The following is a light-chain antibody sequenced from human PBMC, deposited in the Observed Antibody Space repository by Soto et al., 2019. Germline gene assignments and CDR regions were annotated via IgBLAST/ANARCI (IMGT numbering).Light chain of an antibody. CDR2: AES. Sequence: DIHMTQSPSSLSASVGDIVTITCRASQSIDTYLNWYQRKPGKAPNVLIYAESTLQSGVPTRLSGSGSGTELNLTISRLQPDDFATYYCQNYNSYSEAFGQGTKVDIK. V-gene: IGKV1-39*01. CDR1: QSIDTY. CDR3: QNYNSYSEA. J-gene: IGKJ1*01.